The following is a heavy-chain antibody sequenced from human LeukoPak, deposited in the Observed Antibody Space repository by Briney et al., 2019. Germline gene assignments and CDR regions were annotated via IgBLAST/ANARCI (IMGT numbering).Heavy chain of an antibody. V-gene: IGHV4-59*01. J-gene: IGHJ6*02. CDR3: ARVGNWNPRYYSMDV. Sequence: SETLSLTCTVSGGSISSYYWSWIRQPPGKGLEWIGYIYYSGSTNYNPSLKSRVTISVDTSKNQFSLKLSSVTAADTAVYYCARVGNWNPRYYSMDVWGQGTTVTVSS. CDR2: IYYSGST. D-gene: IGHD1-20*01. CDR1: GGSISSYY.